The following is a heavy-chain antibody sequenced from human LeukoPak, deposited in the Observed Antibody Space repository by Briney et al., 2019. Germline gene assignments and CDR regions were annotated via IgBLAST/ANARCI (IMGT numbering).Heavy chain of an antibody. D-gene: IGHD6-25*01. CDR3: ARDRGRLRLWFDL. CDR2: ISSSSSYI. CDR1: GFTFSSYS. V-gene: IGHV3-21*01. J-gene: IGHJ5*02. Sequence: GGSLRLSCAASGFTFSSYSMNWVRQAPGKGLEWVSSISSSSSYIYYADSVKGRFTISRDNAKSSLYLQMNSLRAEDTAVYYCARDRGRLRLWFDLWGKGTLVTVSS.